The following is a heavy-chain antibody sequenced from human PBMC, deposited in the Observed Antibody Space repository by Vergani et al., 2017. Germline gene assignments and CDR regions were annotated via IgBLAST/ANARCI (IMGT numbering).Heavy chain of an antibody. D-gene: IGHD6-13*01. CDR1: GFTFDDYA. J-gene: IGHJ4*02. CDR2: ISWNSGSI. CDR3: ARDAPGIAAAGAPYYFDY. Sequence: VQLVESGGGVVQPGRSLRLSCAASGFTFDDYAMHWVRQAPGKGLEWVSGISWNSGSIGYADSVKGRFTISRDNAKNSLYLQMNSLRAEDTAVYYCARDAPGIAAAGAPYYFDYWGQGTLVTVSS. V-gene: IGHV3-9*01.